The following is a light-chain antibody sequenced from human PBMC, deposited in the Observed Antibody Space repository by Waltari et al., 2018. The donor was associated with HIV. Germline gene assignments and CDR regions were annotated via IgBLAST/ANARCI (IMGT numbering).Light chain of an antibody. Sequence: QSALTQPPSVSGSPGQSVTISCAGTNSDIGGSDRVSWYQQPPGTAPKLLIYEVTNRPSGVPGRFSASKSGTTASLTISGLQAGDEGDYYCSSYSATNTVVFGGGTKLTVL. CDR2: EVT. V-gene: IGLV2-18*02. CDR3: SSYSATNTVV. J-gene: IGLJ2*01. CDR1: NSDIGGSDR.